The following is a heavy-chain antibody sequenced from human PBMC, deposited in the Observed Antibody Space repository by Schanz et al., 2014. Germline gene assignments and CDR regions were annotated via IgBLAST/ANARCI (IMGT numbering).Heavy chain of an antibody. D-gene: IGHD2-8*02. Sequence: VQLVESGGGLIQPGGSLRLSCAASGFNFGSHGMHWVRQAPGKGLEWVAVISYDGSFKNYADSVRGRITMSRDNFKGALYLQMSSLRAEDTAVYYCAKSLESCPGGRCSRGYFDYWGQGTLVTVSS. CDR3: AKSLESCPGGRCSRGYFDY. V-gene: IGHV3-30*18. CDR2: ISYDGSFK. CDR1: GFNFGSHG. J-gene: IGHJ4*02.